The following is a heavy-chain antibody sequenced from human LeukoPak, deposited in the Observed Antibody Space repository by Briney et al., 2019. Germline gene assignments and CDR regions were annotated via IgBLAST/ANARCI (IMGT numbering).Heavy chain of an antibody. V-gene: IGHV4-30-2*03. CDR2: IYYSGST. D-gene: IGHD3-10*01. Sequence: SETLSLTCAVSGGSISSGGYSWSWIRQPPGKGLEWIGSIYYSGSTYYNPSLKSRVTISVDTSKNQFSLKLSSVTAADTAVYYCARTRYYYNSRSYGAPYYFDYWGQGTLVTVSS. CDR3: ARTRYYYNSRSYGAPYYFDY. J-gene: IGHJ4*02. CDR1: GGSISSGGYS.